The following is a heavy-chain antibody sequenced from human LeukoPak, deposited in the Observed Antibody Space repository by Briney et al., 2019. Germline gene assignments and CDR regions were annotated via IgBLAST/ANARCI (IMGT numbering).Heavy chain of an antibody. J-gene: IGHJ4*02. D-gene: IGHD5-12*01. CDR2: INPNTGDT. CDR3: ARGDYYSGYAGAYYDC. CDR1: GYGFNAYY. V-gene: IGHV1-2*02. Sequence: ASVKVSCKASGYGFNAYYIHWVRQAPGQGLEWMGWINPNTGDTNFAQKFKGRVTVTRDTSITTAFMELSRLRSDDTAVYYCARGDYYSGYAGAYYDCWGQGTLVTVSS.